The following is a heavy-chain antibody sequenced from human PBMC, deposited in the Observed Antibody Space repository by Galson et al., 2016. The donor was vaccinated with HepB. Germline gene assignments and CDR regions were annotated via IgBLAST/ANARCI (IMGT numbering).Heavy chain of an antibody. CDR1: GFTFRSYW. Sequence: SLRLSCAASGFTFRSYWMHWVRQAPGKGLEWVSTISGSGDETNYADSVKGRFTSSRDNSKNTLYLQMTSLRAEDTAVYYCASGIAVTTSNSFWYFDLWGRGTLVTVSS. V-gene: IGHV3-23*01. D-gene: IGHD3-10*01. J-gene: IGHJ2*01. CDR2: ISGSGDET. CDR3: ASGIAVTTSNSFWYFDL.